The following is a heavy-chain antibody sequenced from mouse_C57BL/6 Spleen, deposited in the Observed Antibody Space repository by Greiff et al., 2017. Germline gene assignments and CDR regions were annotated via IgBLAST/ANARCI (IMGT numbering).Heavy chain of an antibody. J-gene: IGHJ1*03. CDR3: ARSWDWYFDV. Sequence: EVKLMESGGGLVQPGGSLSLSCAASGFTFTDYYMSWVRQPPGKALEWLGFIRNKANGYTTEYSASVKGRFTISRDNSQSILYLQMNALRAEDSATYYCARSWDWYFDVWGTGTTVTVSS. D-gene: IGHD4-1*01. V-gene: IGHV7-3*01. CDR2: IRNKANGYTT. CDR1: GFTFTDYY.